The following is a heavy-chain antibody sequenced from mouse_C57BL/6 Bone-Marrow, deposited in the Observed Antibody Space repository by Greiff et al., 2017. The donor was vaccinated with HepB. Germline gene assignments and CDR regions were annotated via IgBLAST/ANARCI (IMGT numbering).Heavy chain of an antibody. V-gene: IGHV6-3*01. CDR3: TGKNSRLLDY. CDR2: IRLKSDNYAT. J-gene: IGHJ2*01. CDR1: GFTFSNYW. D-gene: IGHD6-1*01. Sequence: EVQRVESGGGLVQPGGSMKLSCVASGFTFSNYWMNWVRQSPEKGLEWVAQIRLKSDNYATHYAESVKGRFTISRDDSKSSVYLQMNNLRAEDTGIYYCTGKNSRLLDYWGQGTTLTVSS.